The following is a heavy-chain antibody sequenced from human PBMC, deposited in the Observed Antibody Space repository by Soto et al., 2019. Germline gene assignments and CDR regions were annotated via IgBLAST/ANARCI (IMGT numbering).Heavy chain of an antibody. J-gene: IGHJ4*02. D-gene: IGHD2-15*01. Sequence: GGSLRLSCAASGFTFSSYGMHWVRQAPGKGLEWVAVISYDGSNKYYADSVKGRFTISRDNSKNTLYLQMNSLRAEDTAVYYCVEGGRFPYFDYWGQGTLVTVSS. V-gene: IGHV3-30*03. CDR3: VEGGRFPYFDY. CDR2: ISYDGSNK. CDR1: GFTFSSYG.